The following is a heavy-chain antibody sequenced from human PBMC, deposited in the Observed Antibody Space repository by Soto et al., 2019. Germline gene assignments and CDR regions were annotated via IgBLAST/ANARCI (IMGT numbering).Heavy chain of an antibody. J-gene: IGHJ4*02. D-gene: IGHD3-16*01. CDR1: GGTFSSYT. Sequence: QVQLVQSGAEVKKPGSSVKVSCKASGGTFSSYTISWVRQAPGQGLEWMGRIIPILGIANYAQKFQGRVTITADKSTSTAYMELSSLRSEDTAVYYCARDGGSRGIPFDYWGQGTLVTVSS. CDR2: IIPILGIA. V-gene: IGHV1-69*08. CDR3: ARDGGSRGIPFDY.